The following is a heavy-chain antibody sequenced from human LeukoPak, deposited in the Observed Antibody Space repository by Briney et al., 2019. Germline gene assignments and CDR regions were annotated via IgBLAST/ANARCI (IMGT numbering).Heavy chain of an antibody. CDR3: TAVYYCAKGLNAWRGSGWYGDPFDY. V-gene: IGHV3-23*01. J-gene: IGHJ4*02. CDR1: AFTFSNYA. Sequence: QPGGSLRLSCAASAFTFSNYAMSWVRQAPGKGLEWVSVISASGDTKYYKDSVKGRFTISRGNSKNTLYLQMNSLRAEDSLRPEDTAVYYCAKGLNAWRGSGWYGDPFDYWGQGTLVTVSS. D-gene: IGHD6-19*01. CDR2: ISASGDTK.